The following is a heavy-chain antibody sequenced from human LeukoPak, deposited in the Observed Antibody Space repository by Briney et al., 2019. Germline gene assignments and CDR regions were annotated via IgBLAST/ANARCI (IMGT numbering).Heavy chain of an antibody. D-gene: IGHD5-18*01. CDR2: INPNSGGT. CDR1: GYTFTGYY. J-gene: IGHJ6*02. V-gene: IGHV1-2*04. CDR3: ARAPLGYSYGYYYYGMDV. Sequence: ASVKVSCKASGYTFTGYYMHWVRQAPGQGLGWMGWINPNSGGTNYAQKFQGWVTMTRDTSISTAYMELSRLRSDDTAVYYCARAPLGYSYGYYYYGMDVWGQGTTVTVSS.